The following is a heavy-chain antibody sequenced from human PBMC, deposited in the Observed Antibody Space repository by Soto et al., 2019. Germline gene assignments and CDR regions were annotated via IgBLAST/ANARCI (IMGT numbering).Heavy chain of an antibody. CDR1: GFTFSDYY. V-gene: IGHV3-11*06. J-gene: IGHJ4*02. CDR2: SSDSGTFT. Sequence: GGSLRLSCAASGFTFSDYYMGWIRQAPGKGLEWLSYSSDSGTFTRYADSVKGRFSISRDNAKNSLYLQINSLRGEDTAIYYCARSGDNYNLLDYWGQGTPVTVSS. CDR3: ARSGDNYNLLDY. D-gene: IGHD1-1*01.